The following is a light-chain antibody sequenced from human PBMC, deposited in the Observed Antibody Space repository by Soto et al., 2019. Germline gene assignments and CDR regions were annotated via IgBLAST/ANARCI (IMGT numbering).Light chain of an antibody. CDR3: SSNTSSSLYV. J-gene: IGLJ1*01. CDR2: DVS. V-gene: IGLV2-14*01. CDR1: SSVVGGYNY. Sequence: QSALTQPASVSGSPGQSITICCTGTSSVVGGYNYVSWYQQLPGKAPKLTIYDVSDRPSGVSNRFSGSKSDNTASLTVSGLQAGDEADYYCSSNTSSSLYVFGTGTKVTVL.